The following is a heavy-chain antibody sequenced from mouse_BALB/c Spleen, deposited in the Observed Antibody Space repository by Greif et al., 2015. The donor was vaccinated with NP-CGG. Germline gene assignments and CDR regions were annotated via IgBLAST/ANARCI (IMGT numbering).Heavy chain of an antibody. J-gene: IGHJ3*01. CDR3: TTYGNYGAY. CDR2: INPSNGGT. CDR1: GYTFTSYY. D-gene: IGHD2-1*01. V-gene: IGHV1S16*01. Sequence: QVQLQQSGAELVKPGASVKLSCKASGYTFTSYYMYWVKQRPGQGLEWIGEINPSNGGTNFNEKFKSKATLTVDKSSSTAYMQLSSLTSEDSAVYYCTTYGNYGAYWGQGTLVTVSA.